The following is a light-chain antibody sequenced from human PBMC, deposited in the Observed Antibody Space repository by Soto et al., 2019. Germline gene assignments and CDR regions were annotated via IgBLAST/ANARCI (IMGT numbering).Light chain of an antibody. CDR1: SSDVGGYNY. V-gene: IGLV2-14*01. Sequence: SALTQPASVSGSPGQSITISCPGTSSDVGGYNYVSWYQQHPGKAPKLMIYDVSNRPSGVSNRFSGSKSGNTASLTISGLQAEDEADYYCSSYTSSSTSYVFGTGTKVTVL. J-gene: IGLJ1*01. CDR2: DVS. CDR3: SSYTSSSTSYV.